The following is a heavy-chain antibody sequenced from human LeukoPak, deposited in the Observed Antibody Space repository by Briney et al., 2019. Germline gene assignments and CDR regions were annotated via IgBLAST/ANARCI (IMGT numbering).Heavy chain of an antibody. D-gene: IGHD6-19*01. CDR3: ASLAVAGLSEGY. Sequence: SETLSLTCTVSGGSISNDSYYWAWIRQPPGKGLEWIASIYYSGSTYYNPSLKSRVTISVDTSRNQFSLQLSSVTAGDTAVYYCASLAVAGLSEGYWGQGTLVIVSS. CDR2: IYYSGST. CDR1: GGSISNDSYY. J-gene: IGHJ4*02. V-gene: IGHV4-39*01.